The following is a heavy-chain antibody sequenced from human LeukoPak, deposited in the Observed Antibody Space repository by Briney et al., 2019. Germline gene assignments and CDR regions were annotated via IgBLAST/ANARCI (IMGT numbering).Heavy chain of an antibody. CDR1: GYTFSSYS. D-gene: IGHD6-19*01. J-gene: IGHJ4*02. CDR2: ISSSSSYI. Sequence: GGSLRLSCAASGYTFSSYSMNWVRQAPGKGLEWVSSISSSSSYIYYADSMKGRFTISRDNAKNSLYLQMNSLRAEDTAVYYCARDRSIAVADYFDYWGQGTLVTVSS. CDR3: ARDRSIAVADYFDY. V-gene: IGHV3-21*01.